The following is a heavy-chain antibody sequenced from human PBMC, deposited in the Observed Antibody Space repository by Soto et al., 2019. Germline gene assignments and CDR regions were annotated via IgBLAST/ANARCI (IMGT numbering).Heavy chain of an antibody. CDR1: GXTFSIYS. Sequence: GSLRLSSAASGXTFSIYSMSWVRRAPGKGLEWVSAISGSGGSTYYADSVKGRFTISRDNSKKKLYLQMNSMRADDTAVYYCAKRTTIFGVVYGMDVWGQGTTGTVS. J-gene: IGHJ6*02. CDR3: AKRTTIFGVVYGMDV. V-gene: IGHV3-23*01. D-gene: IGHD3-3*01. CDR2: ISGSGGST.